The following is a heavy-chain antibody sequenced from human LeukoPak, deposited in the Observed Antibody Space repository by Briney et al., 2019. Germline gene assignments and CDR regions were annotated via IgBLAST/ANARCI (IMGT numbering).Heavy chain of an antibody. D-gene: IGHD2-2*01. CDR1: GYNFTNHW. J-gene: IGHJ3*02. CDR3: ARQPASAPGLETNGFDI. Sequence: GESLKISCTGSGYNFTNHWIAWVRQMPGKGLEWMGIIYPGDSDARYSPSFQGQVTISADKSISTAYLQWSSLKASDTAIYYCARQPASAPGLETNGFDIWGQGTMVTVSS. V-gene: IGHV5-51*01. CDR2: IYPGDSDA.